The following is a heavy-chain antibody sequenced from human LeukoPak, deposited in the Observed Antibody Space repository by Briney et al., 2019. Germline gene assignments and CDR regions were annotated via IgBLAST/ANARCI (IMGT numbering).Heavy chain of an antibody. J-gene: IGHJ4*02. CDR3: ARIMVRGVMEY. V-gene: IGHV4-38-2*01. D-gene: IGHD3-10*01. CDR2: IYHSEST. CDR1: GYFISSGYY. Sequence: PSESLSLTCAVSGYFISSGYYWGWIRQPPGKGLEWIGNIYHSESTNYNPSLKSRVNISVDTSKNQFSLKLSSVTAADTAVYYCARIMVRGVMEYWGQGILVTVSS.